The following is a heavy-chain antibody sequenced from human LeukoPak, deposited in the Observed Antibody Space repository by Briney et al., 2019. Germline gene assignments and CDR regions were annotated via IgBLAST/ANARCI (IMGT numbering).Heavy chain of an antibody. V-gene: IGHV1-2*02. CDR1: GYTFTGYY. CDR2: INPNSGDT. CDR3: ARDFRFGTGTTY. Sequence: ASVKVSCKASGYTFTGYYMHWVRQTPGQGLQWMGWINPNSGDTIYAQKFQGRVTMTRDTSISTAYMELSRLRSDDTAVYYCARDFRFGTGTTYWGQGTLVTVSS. D-gene: IGHD1-1*01. J-gene: IGHJ4*02.